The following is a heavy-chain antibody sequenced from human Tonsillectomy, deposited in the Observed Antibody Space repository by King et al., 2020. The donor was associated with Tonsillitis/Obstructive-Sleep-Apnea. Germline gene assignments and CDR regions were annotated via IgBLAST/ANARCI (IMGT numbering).Heavy chain of an antibody. V-gene: IGHV3-30*18. CDR3: AKVHSVTPSYYYYYMNV. CDR2: ISYDGSDK. CDR1: GFIFSRYG. J-gene: IGHJ6*03. D-gene: IGHD2-15*01. Sequence: VQVVEAGGGVVQRGRSLRLSCAASGFIFSRYGMHWVRQAPGKGLERVAVISYDGSDKYYADSVKGRFTISRDNSKNTLYLQMNSLRAEDTAVYYCAKVHSVTPSYYYYYMNVWGIGTTVTVAS.